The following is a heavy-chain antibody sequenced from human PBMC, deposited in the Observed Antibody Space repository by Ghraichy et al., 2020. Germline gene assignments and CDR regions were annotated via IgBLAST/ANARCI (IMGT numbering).Heavy chain of an antibody. CDR3: ARVDYDFWSRYMDV. V-gene: IGHV4-34*01. CDR1: GGSFSGYY. CDR2: INHSGST. Sequence: SETLSLTCAVYGGSFSGYYWSWIRQPPGKGLEWIGEINHSGSTNYNPSLKSRVTISVDTSKNQFSLKLISVTAADTAVYYCARVDYDFWSRYMDVWGKGTTVTVSS. D-gene: IGHD3-3*01. J-gene: IGHJ6*03.